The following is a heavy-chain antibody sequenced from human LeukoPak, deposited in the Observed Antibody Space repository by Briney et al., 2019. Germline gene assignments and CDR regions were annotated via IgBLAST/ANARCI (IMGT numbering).Heavy chain of an antibody. J-gene: IGHJ4*02. Sequence: GGSLRLSCAASGFTFSSYSMNWVRQAPGKGLEWVSSISSSSSYIYYADSVKGRSTISRDNAKNSLYLQMNSLRAEDTAVYYCARSEGGDWNYTPNYWGQGTLVTVSS. V-gene: IGHV3-21*01. D-gene: IGHD1-7*01. CDR3: ARSEGGDWNYTPNY. CDR1: GFTFSSYS. CDR2: ISSSSSYI.